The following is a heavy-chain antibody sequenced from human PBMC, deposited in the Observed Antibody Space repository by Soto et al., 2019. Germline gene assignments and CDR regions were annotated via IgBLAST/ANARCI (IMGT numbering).Heavy chain of an antibody. CDR3: ARGYRARERGYSGYAIDY. D-gene: IGHD5-12*01. J-gene: IGHJ4*02. Sequence: SETLSLTCTVSGGSVSSGSYYWSWIRQPPGKGLEWIGYIYYSGSTKYNPSLKSRVIISLDTSQNQFSLRLSSVTAADTAVYYCARGYRARERGYSGYAIDYWGQGTQVTVSS. CDR1: GGSVSSGSYY. CDR2: IYYSGST. V-gene: IGHV4-61*01.